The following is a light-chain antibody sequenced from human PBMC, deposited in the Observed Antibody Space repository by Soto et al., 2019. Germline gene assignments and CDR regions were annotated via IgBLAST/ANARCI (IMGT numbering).Light chain of an antibody. V-gene: IGLV2-18*01. CDR2: EVS. CDR1: SSDFGSYNC. J-gene: IGLJ1*01. CDR3: SLYTRDSTCV. Sequence: QSALTQPPSVSGSPGQSVTISCTGTSSDFGSYNCVSWYQRHPGKAPKLMIFEVSNRPSGVPDRFSGSKSGNTASLTISGRQAEDEAEYYFSLYTRDSTCVFGTGTKVTVL.